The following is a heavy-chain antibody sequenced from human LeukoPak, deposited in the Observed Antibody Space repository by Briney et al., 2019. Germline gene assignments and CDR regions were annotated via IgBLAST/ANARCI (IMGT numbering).Heavy chain of an antibody. D-gene: IGHD1-1*01. Sequence: GGSLRLSCAASGFTFSSYAMSWVRQAPGKGLEWVSAISGSGGSTYYADSVRGRFTISRDNSKNTLYLQMNSLRAKDMAVYYCAKGTTGICDYWGQGTLVTVSS. V-gene: IGHV3-23*01. J-gene: IGHJ4*02. CDR2: ISGSGGST. CDR3: AKGTTGICDY. CDR1: GFTFSSYA.